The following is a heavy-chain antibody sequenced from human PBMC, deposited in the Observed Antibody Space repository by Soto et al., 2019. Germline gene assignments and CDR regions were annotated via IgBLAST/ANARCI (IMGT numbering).Heavy chain of an antibody. V-gene: IGHV4-59*08. CDR3: ARHLGRILAAQNFDY. D-gene: IGHD6-25*01. CDR2: IYYSGSS. J-gene: IGHJ4*02. CDR1: GGSISNYY. Sequence: SETLSLTCTVSGGSISNYYWTSIRQPPGKALEWIGYIYYSGSSNYNPSLKSRVTISIDTSRTQFSLKLSSVTAADTALYYCARHLGRILAAQNFDYWGQGNLVTVSS.